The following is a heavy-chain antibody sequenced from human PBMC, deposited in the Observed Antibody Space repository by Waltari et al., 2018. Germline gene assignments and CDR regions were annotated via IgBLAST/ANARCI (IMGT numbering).Heavy chain of an antibody. V-gene: IGHV3-23*04. Sequence: VQLVESGGGLVQPGGFLGLSCSASGFTFSRYAIGWVRQAPGKGAGWVSAISGRGGSTYYADSVKGRLTISRENSKNTLYLQMNSLRAEDTAVYYCAKVLYSGSYCFDYWGQGTLVTVSS. CDR1: GFTFSRYA. D-gene: IGHD1-26*01. CDR2: ISGRGGST. J-gene: IGHJ4*02. CDR3: AKVLYSGSYCFDY.